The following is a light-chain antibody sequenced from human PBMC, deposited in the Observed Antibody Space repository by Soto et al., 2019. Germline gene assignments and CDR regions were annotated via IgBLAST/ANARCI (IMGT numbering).Light chain of an antibody. CDR2: EVS. J-gene: IGKJ3*01. CDR3: MQRIQLPRT. CDR1: QSLLHSNGKTH. Sequence: DLVLTQSPLSLSVTPGQPASISCTSSQSLLHSNGKTHMYWYLQKPGQPPQVLIYEVSNRFSGVPDMFSGSGAGTDFTLKISRVEAEDVGVYYCMQRIQLPRTFGPGTKVDLK. V-gene: IGKV2D-29*01.